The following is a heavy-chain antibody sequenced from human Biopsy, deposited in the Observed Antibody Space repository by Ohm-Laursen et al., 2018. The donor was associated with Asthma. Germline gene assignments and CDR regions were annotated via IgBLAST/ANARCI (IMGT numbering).Heavy chain of an antibody. CDR2: ITGSGGTT. J-gene: IGHJ4*02. Sequence: LRLSCAAPGFTFSSSAMSWVRQAPGKGLEGVSAITGSGGTTYYADSVRGRFTISRDNSKSTLFLQMDSLSAEDTAVYYCAKDFRGIAVAGDRGFDYWGQGTLVTVSS. CDR3: AKDFRGIAVAGDRGFDY. CDR1: GFTFSSSA. V-gene: IGHV3-23*01. D-gene: IGHD6-19*01.